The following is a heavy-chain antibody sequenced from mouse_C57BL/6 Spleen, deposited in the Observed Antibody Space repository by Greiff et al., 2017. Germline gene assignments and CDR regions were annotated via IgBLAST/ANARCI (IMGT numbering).Heavy chain of an antibody. CDR3: ARGDSNYAMDY. J-gene: IGHJ4*01. CDR1: GYTFTSSW. Sequence: QVQLKESGAELAKPGASVKLSCKASGYTFTSSWMHWVKQRPGQGLEWIGYINPSSGYTKYNQKFKDKATLTADKSSSTAYMQLSSLTYEDSAVYYCARGDSNYAMDYWGQGTSVTVSS. CDR2: INPSSGYT. V-gene: IGHV1-7*01. D-gene: IGHD2-5*01.